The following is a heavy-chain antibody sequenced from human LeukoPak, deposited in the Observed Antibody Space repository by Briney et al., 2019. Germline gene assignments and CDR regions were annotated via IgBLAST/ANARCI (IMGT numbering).Heavy chain of an antibody. J-gene: IGHJ4*02. Sequence: ASVKVSCKASGYTFTSYVINWVRQATGQGREWMGWMNPNSGNTGYAQKFQGRVNITRNTSISTDYMELSSLRSEDTAVYYCARGGFMPFDYWGQGTLVTVSS. CDR3: ARGGFMPFDY. CDR1: GYTFTSYV. CDR2: MNPNSGNT. V-gene: IGHV1-8*03. D-gene: IGHD3-16*01.